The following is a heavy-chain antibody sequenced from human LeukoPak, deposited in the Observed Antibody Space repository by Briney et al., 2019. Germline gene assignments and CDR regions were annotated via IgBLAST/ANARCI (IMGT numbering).Heavy chain of an antibody. CDR3: ASENRELVGTFFDY. D-gene: IGHD1-26*01. CDR2: ISSSSSTI. Sequence: TGGSLRLSCAASGFTFSSYSMNWVRQAPGKGLEWVSYISSSSSTIYYADSVKGRFTISRDNAKNSLYLQMNSLRDEDTAVYYYASENRELVGTFFDYWGQGTLVTVSS. J-gene: IGHJ4*02. CDR1: GFTFSSYS. V-gene: IGHV3-48*02.